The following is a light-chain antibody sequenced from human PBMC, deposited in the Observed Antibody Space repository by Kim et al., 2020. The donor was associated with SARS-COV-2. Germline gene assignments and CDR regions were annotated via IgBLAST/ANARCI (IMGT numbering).Light chain of an antibody. V-gene: IGLV2-14*03. Sequence: QSALTQPASVSGSPGQSITISCTGTSSDIGAYNYVSWYQQHPGKAPKLMIYDVSNRPSGVSNRFSGSKSGNTDSLTIAGLQAEDEADYYCNSFTTSTTLVFGGGTKLTVL. CDR1: SSDIGAYNY. CDR2: DVS. CDR3: NSFTTSTTLV. J-gene: IGLJ2*01.